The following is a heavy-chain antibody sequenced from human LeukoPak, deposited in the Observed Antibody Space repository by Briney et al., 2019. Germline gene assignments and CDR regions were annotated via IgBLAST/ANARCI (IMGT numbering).Heavy chain of an antibody. CDR1: GYTFTSYG. J-gene: IGHJ4*02. CDR2: ISAYSGNT. Sequence: ASVKVSCKASGYTFTSYGISWVRQAAGQGLEWMGWISAYSGNTNYAQKLQGRVTMTTDTSTSTAYMELRSLRSDDTAVYYCARASAQLERPDYWGQGTLVNVSS. D-gene: IGHD1-1*01. V-gene: IGHV1-18*01. CDR3: ARASAQLERPDY.